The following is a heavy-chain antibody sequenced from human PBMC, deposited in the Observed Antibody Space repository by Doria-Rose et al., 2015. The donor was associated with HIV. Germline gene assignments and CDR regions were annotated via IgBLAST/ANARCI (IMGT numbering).Heavy chain of an antibody. CDR1: GVSLSSPGMG. J-gene: IGHJ4*02. CDR2: IFSDDDR. D-gene: IGHD6-13*01. Sequence: QITLKESGPVLVKPTETLTLTCTVSGVSLSSPGMGVSWIRQPPGKALEWLANIFSDDDRSYKTSPKSRLTISRGTSKSQAVLTMTDMDPVDTATYYCARIKSSRWYHKYYFNFWGQGTLVIVSA. CDR3: ARIKSSRWYHKYYFNF. V-gene: IGHV2-26*01.